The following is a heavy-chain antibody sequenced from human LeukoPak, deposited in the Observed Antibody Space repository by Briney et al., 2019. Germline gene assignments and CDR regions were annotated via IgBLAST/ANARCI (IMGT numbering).Heavy chain of an antibody. Sequence: SETLSLTCAVYGGSFSGYYWSWIRQPPGKGLEWIGEINHSGSTNYNPSLKSRVTISVDTSKNQFSLKLSSVTAADTAVYYCAREGHGYFDYWGQGTLVTVSS. V-gene: IGHV4-34*01. CDR2: INHSGST. CDR3: AREGHGYFDY. CDR1: GGSFSGYY. J-gene: IGHJ4*02.